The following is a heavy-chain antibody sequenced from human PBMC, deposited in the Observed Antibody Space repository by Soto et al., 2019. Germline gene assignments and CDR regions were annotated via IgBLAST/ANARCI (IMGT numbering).Heavy chain of an antibody. Sequence: EVQLLESGGGLVQPGGSLRLFCAASEFKFNSYTMGWVRQAPGKGLVWVSAIRGDGSSTYYADFVNGRFTISRDNSKKTLHLQMNRLRTEDTAVYYCANPAVVDSIYYYYMDVWGRGTAVTVSS. J-gene: IGHJ6*03. V-gene: IGHV3-23*01. CDR3: ANPAVVDSIYYYYMDV. CDR1: EFKFNSYT. D-gene: IGHD2-2*01. CDR2: IRGDGSST.